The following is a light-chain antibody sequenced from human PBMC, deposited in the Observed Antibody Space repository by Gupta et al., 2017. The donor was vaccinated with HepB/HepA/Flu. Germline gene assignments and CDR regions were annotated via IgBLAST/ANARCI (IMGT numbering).Light chain of an antibody. V-gene: IGKV3-11*01. CDR1: QSASSY. CDR2: AAS. J-gene: IGKJ5*01. Sequence: EIVLTQSPATLSLSPVERATLSCRASQSASSYLAWYQQKPGQAPRLLIYAASNRATGIPARFSGSGSGTDFTLTISSLEPEDFAVYYCQQGSHWPTFGQGTRLEIQ. CDR3: QQGSHWPT.